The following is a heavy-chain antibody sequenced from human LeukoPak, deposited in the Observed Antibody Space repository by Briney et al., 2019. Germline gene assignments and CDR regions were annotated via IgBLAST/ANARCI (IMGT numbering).Heavy chain of an antibody. CDR1: GYTFTSYA. V-gene: IGHV1-3*01. CDR3: ASNVGCSSTSCYTSEFDY. D-gene: IGHD2-2*02. Sequence: GASVTVSCKASGYTFTSYAMHWVRQAPGQRLEWMGWINAGNGNTKYSQKFQGRVTITRDTSASTAYMELSSLRSEDTAVYYCASNVGCSSTSCYTSEFDYWGQGTLVTVSS. CDR2: INAGNGNT. J-gene: IGHJ4*02.